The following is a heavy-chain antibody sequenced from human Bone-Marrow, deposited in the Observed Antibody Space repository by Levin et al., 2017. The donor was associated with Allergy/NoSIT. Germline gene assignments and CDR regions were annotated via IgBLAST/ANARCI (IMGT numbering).Heavy chain of an antibody. D-gene: IGHD6-19*01. Sequence: PGGSLRLSCAASGFTFNDYTMHWVRQAPQRGLEWVSLISWDASTTYYADSVRGRFTISRDNSKNALYLQMNSLTTEDTALYYCAKDHSHRIAVTGNIEYWGQGTLVSVSS. CDR2: ISWDASTT. V-gene: IGHV3-43*01. CDR3: AKDHSHRIAVTGNIEY. J-gene: IGHJ4*02. CDR1: GFTFNDYT.